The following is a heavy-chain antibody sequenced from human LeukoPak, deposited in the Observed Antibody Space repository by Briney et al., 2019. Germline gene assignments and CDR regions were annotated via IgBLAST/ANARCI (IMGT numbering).Heavy chain of an antibody. D-gene: IGHD3-22*01. CDR2: INPNSGGT. CDR3: ARDFKGRTYYYDRSAYPGGD. J-gene: IGHJ4*02. CDR1: GYTFTGYY. V-gene: IGHV1-2*02. Sequence: ASVKVSCKASGYTFTGYYMHWVRQAPGQGLEWMGWINPNSGGTNYAQKFQGRVTMTRDTSISTAFMDLSRLTSDDTAVYYCARDFKGRTYYYDRSAYPGGDWGQGTLVTVSS.